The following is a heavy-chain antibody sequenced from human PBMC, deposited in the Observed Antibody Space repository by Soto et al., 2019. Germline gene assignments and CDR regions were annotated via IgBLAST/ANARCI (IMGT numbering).Heavy chain of an antibody. CDR1: GLNFGSSD. J-gene: IGHJ2*01. D-gene: IGHD3-16*01. CDR2: HRTRGDTS. V-gene: IGHV3-23*01. Sequence: EVPLLESGGDLVQPGGSLTLSCEASGLNFGSSDMSWVRRAPGKGLEWVSTHRTRGDTSYSAASVKGRFTISREISKNTAYLQMNSPRAEDTAVYYIATAVWGLCEPVGDFDLWGCGARVAVSS. CDR3: ATAVWGLCEPVGDFDL.